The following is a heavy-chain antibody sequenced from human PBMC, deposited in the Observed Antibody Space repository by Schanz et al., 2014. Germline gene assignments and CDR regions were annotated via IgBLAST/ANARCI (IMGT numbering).Heavy chain of an antibody. Sequence: QVQLQESGPGLVKPSQTLSLTCSVSGGSISSGSYYWNWIRQPAGKGLEWIGRVYTSGSTNYNPSLKSRVIISLDTSKNQFSLKLRSVTVADTAVYYCARGGARRFPVVPDAIQGLRGHYYYYYLDVWGKGTTVTDSS. CDR2: VYTSGST. CDR3: ARGGARRFPVVPDAIQGLRGHYYYYYLDV. CDR1: GGSISSGSYY. D-gene: IGHD2-2*02. V-gene: IGHV4-61*02. J-gene: IGHJ6*03.